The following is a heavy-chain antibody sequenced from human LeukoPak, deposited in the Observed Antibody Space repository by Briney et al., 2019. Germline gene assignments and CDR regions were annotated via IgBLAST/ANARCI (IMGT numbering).Heavy chain of an antibody. CDR2: INPNSGGT. Sequence: GASVKVACKASGYTFTGYYMHWVRQAPGQGLEWMGWINPNSGGTNYAQKFQGWVTMTRDTSISTAYMELSRLRSDDTAVYYCARTEGGSSFSGMDVWGKGTTVTVSS. V-gene: IGHV1-2*04. D-gene: IGHD6-13*01. CDR1: GYTFTGYY. J-gene: IGHJ6*04. CDR3: ARTEGGSSFSGMDV.